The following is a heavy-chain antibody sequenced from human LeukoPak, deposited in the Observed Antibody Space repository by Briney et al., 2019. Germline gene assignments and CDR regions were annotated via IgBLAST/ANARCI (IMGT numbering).Heavy chain of an antibody. CDR1: EYTFTGYY. Sequence: ASVKVSCKASEYTFTGYYMHWVRQAPGQGLEWMGWINPNSGGTNYAQKFQGRVTMTRDTSISTAYMELSRLRSDDTAVYYCARDVARNWNYGCAFDYWGQGTLVTVSS. CDR2: INPNSGGT. J-gene: IGHJ4*02. D-gene: IGHD1-7*01. V-gene: IGHV1-2*02. CDR3: ARDVARNWNYGCAFDY.